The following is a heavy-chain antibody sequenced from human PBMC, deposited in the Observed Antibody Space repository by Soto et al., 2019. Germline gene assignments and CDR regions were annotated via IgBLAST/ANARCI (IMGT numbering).Heavy chain of an antibody. CDR3: ASVGDSSGYYSDYYYGMDV. Sequence: EFLKICCEGSGYSVTSYWISWVRQMPGKGLEWMGRIDPSDSYTNCSPSFQGHVTISADKSISTAYLQWSSLKASDTAMYYCASVGDSSGYYSDYYYGMDVWGQGTTVTVSS. V-gene: IGHV5-10-1*01. J-gene: IGHJ6*02. CDR1: GYSVTSYW. D-gene: IGHD3-22*01. CDR2: IDPSDSYT.